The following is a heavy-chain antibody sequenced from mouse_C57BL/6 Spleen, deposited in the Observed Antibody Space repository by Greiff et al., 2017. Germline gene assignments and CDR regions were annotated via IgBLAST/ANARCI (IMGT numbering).Heavy chain of an antibody. J-gene: IGHJ4*01. V-gene: IGHV1-26*01. D-gene: IGHD1-1*01. CDR1: GYTFTDYY. CDR3: ARGRVYYYGKDAMDY. Sequence: VQLQQSGPELVKPGASVKISCKASGYTFTDYYMNWVKQSHGKSLEWIGDINPNNGGTSYNQKFKGKASLTVDKSSSTAYMELRSLTSEDSAVYYCARGRVYYYGKDAMDYWGQGTSVTVSS. CDR2: INPNNGGT.